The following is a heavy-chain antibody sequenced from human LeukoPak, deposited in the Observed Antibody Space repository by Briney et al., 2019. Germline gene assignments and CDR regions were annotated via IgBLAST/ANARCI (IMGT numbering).Heavy chain of an antibody. CDR2: ISSGSNTI. D-gene: IGHD3-22*01. J-gene: IGHJ4*02. V-gene: IGHV3-48*02. CDR1: GFTFSSYS. CDR3: ARDQNYYDSSGYDY. Sequence: GGSLRLSCAASGFTFSSYSMNWVRQAPGKGLEWVSYISSGSNTIYYADSVKGRFTISRDNAKKSLYLQMNSLRDEDTAVYYCARDQNYYDSSGYDYWGQGTLVTVSS.